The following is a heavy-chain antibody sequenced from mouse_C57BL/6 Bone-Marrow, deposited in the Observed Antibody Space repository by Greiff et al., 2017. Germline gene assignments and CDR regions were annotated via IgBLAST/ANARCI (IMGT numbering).Heavy chain of an antibody. D-gene: IGHD2-1*01. V-gene: IGHV1-69*01. CDR2: IDPSDSYT. CDR1: GYTFTSYW. J-gene: IGHJ2*01. Sequence: QVQLKQPGAELVMPGASVKLSCKASGYTFTSYWMHWVKQRPGQGLEWIGEIDPSDSYTNYNQKFKGKSTLTVAKSSSTAYMQLSSLTSEDSAVYYCARERCNFPFDYWGQGTTLTVSS. CDR3: ARERCNFPFDY.